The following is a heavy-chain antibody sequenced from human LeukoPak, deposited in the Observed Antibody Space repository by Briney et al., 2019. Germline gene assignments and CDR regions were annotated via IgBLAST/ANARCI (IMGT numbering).Heavy chain of an antibody. CDR2: VFYTGSA. CDR1: GGSLTSYY. V-gene: IGHV4-59*08. Sequence: SETLSLTCTVSGGSLTSYYWTWVRQPPGKGLEWFGYVFYTGSANYNPSLKGRVTILVDTSKNQFSLNLNSVTAADTAVYYCARLAPVAHSGDYLGYFDYWGQGTLVTVSS. D-gene: IGHD4-17*01. J-gene: IGHJ4*02. CDR3: ARLAPVAHSGDYLGYFDY.